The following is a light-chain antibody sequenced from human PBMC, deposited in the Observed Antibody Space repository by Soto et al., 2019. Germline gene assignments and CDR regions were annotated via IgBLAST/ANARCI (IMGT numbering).Light chain of an antibody. CDR1: SREVGGYNY. Sequence: QSVLTQPPPASGSPGQSFTISCTGTSREVGGYNYVSWYQQHPGKAPKLMIYEVTKRPSGVPDRFSASKSGNTASLTVSGLQAEDEADYYCSSYAGSNNLVFGTGTKVTVL. CDR3: SSYAGSNNLV. CDR2: EVT. J-gene: IGLJ1*01. V-gene: IGLV2-8*01.